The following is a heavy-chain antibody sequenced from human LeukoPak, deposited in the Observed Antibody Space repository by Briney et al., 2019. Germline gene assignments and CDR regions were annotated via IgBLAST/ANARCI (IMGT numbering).Heavy chain of an antibody. CDR3: ARLQGAYTTYDY. CDR2: INSDGSST. Sequence: GGSLRLSCAASGFTFSSYWMHWVRQAPGKGLVWVSRINSDGSSTSYADSVKGRFTISRDNAKDSLFLQMNSLRGEDTAVYYCARLQGAYTTYDYWGQGTLVTVSS. D-gene: IGHD2/OR15-2a*01. V-gene: IGHV3-74*01. CDR1: GFTFSSYW. J-gene: IGHJ4*02.